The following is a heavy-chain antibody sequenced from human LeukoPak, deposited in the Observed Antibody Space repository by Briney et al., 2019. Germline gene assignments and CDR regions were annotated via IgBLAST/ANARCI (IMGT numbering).Heavy chain of an antibody. V-gene: IGHV3-73*01. CDR3: TRVLSDSSSAEFDY. CDR1: RFTFSGSA. CDR2: IRSKANSYAT. J-gene: IGHJ4*02. Sequence: GGSLRLSCAASRFTFSGSAMHWVRQASGKGLEWVGRIRSKANSYATAYAASVKGRFTISSDDSKNTANLQMNSLKTEDTAVYYGTRVLSDSSSAEFDYWGQGTLVTVSS. D-gene: IGHD6-13*01.